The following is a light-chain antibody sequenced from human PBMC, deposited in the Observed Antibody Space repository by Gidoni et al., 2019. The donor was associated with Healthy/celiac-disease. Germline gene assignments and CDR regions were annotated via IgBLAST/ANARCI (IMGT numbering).Light chain of an antibody. J-gene: IGKJ1*01. CDR2: GAS. V-gene: IGKV3-15*01. Sequence: EIVMTKSQATLSVSPGERATLSCRASQSVSSNLAWYQQKPGQAPRLLIYGASPRATGIPARFSGSGSGTEFTLTISSLQSEDFAVYYCQQYNNWPPGTFGQGTKVEIK. CDR1: QSVSSN. CDR3: QQYNNWPPGT.